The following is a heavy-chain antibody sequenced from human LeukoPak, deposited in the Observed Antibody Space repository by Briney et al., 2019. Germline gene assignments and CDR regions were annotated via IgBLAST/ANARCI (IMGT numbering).Heavy chain of an antibody. CDR2: ISSSSSTI. CDR1: GFTLSSYS. Sequence: GGSLRLSCAASGFTLSSYSMNWVRQAPGKGLEWVSYISSSSSTIYYADSVKGRFTISRDNAKNSLYLQMNSLRAEDTAVYYCARDDYDFWSGYYYYGMDVWGQGTTVTVSS. CDR3: ARDDYDFWSGYYYYGMDV. V-gene: IGHV3-48*01. D-gene: IGHD3-3*01. J-gene: IGHJ6*02.